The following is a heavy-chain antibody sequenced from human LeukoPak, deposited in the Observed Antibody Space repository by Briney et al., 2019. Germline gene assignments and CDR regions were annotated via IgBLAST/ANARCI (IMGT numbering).Heavy chain of an antibody. CDR2: ISSSGYTI. CDR1: GFTFSSYA. D-gene: IGHD2-21*02. Sequence: GGSLRLSCAASGFTFSSYAMSWVRQAPGKGLEWVSYISSSGYTIYYADSVKGRFTISRDNAKNSLYLQMNSLRAEDTAVYYCARIRYCGGDCYSSYFDYWGQGTLVTVSS. J-gene: IGHJ4*02. CDR3: ARIRYCGGDCYSSYFDY. V-gene: IGHV3-48*04.